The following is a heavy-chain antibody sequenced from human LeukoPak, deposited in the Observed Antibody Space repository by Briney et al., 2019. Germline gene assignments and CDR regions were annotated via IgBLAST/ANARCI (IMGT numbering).Heavy chain of an antibody. Sequence: PSETLSLTCTVSGGSISSGSYYWRWIRQPAGKGLERIGRFYTSGNTNYNPSLKSRVTISIDTSKNQFSLKLGSVTAADTAVYYCASGPKLRFFPSYYMDVWGKGTTVTVSS. CDR1: GGSISSGSYY. CDR3: ASGPKLRFFPSYYMDV. J-gene: IGHJ6*03. D-gene: IGHD3-3*01. V-gene: IGHV4-61*02. CDR2: FYTSGNT.